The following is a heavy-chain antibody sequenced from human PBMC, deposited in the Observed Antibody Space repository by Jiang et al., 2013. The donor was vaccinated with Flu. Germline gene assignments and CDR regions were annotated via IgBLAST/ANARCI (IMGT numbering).Heavy chain of an antibody. CDR1: GGSISSSSYY. CDR2: IYYSGST. V-gene: IGHV4-39*01. Sequence: LLKPSETLSLTCTVSGGSISSSSYYWGWIRQPPGKGLEWIGSIYYSGSTYYNPSLKSRVTISVDTSKNQFSLKLSSVTAADTAVYYCARARYNWNPDAFDIWAKGQWSPSLQ. CDR3: ARARYNWNPDAFDI. J-gene: IGHJ3*02. D-gene: IGHD1-20*01.